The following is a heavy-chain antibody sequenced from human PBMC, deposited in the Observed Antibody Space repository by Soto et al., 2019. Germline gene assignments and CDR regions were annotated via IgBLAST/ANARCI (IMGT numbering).Heavy chain of an antibody. CDR1: GFTLRSYA. Sequence: QVHLVEPGGGVVQPGGSLRLSCGASGFTLRSYAMHWVRQTPGKGLEWVAVISYDGSNKHYADSVKGRFSISRDNSKNMLYLQMDSLSTEDTAVYYCVRSMIIVVRLIGLDYWGQGPLVTVSS. J-gene: IGHJ4*02. CDR2: ISYDGSNK. V-gene: IGHV3-30-3*01. CDR3: VRSMIIVVRLIGLDY. D-gene: IGHD3-22*01.